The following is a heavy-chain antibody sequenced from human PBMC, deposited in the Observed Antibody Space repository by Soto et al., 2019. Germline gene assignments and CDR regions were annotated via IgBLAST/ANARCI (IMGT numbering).Heavy chain of an antibody. D-gene: IGHD6-13*01. CDR1: GYTFARSG. J-gene: IGHJ4*02. Sequence: QIQLVQSGAEVKKPGASVKVSCKASGYTFARSGISWVRQAPGRGLECVGWISTYNGNTNYALKLQGRVIMTADTSTSTAYMELSSLRSDDTAVYFCARDHCSSSKCYVEYWGQGTLVTVSS. V-gene: IGHV1-18*01. CDR2: ISTYNGNT. CDR3: ARDHCSSSKCYVEY.